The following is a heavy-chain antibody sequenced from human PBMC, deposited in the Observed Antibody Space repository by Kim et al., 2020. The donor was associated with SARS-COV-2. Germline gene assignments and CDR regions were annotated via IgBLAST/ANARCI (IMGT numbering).Heavy chain of an antibody. Sequence: LSLTCAASGFTFSDYYMSWIRQAPGKGLEWVSYISSSSSYTNYADSVKGRFTISRDNAKNSLYLQMNSLRAEDTAVYYCARGRDGYPLRYWGQGTLVTVSS. V-gene: IGHV3-11*05. D-gene: IGHD5-12*01. CDR2: ISSSSSYT. CDR3: ARGRDGYPLRY. J-gene: IGHJ4*02. CDR1: GFTFSDYY.